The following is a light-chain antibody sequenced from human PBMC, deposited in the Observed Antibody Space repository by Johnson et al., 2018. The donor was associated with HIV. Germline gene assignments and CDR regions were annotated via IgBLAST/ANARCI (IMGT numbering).Light chain of an antibody. CDR3: GTWDSSLSAGQGV. V-gene: IGLV1-51*02. CDR2: ENN. Sequence: QSVLTQPPSVSAAPGQKVTISCSGRTSTLGNNYVSWYQVLPGTAPKLLIYENNKRPSGIPDRFSGSKSGTSATLGITGLQTGDEADYYCGTWDSSLSAGQGVFGTGTKVTVL. CDR1: TSTLGNNY. J-gene: IGLJ1*01.